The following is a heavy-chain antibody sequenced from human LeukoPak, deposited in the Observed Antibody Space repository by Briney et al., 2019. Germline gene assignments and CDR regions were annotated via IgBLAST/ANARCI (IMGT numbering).Heavy chain of an antibody. CDR3: ARAWYYYDSSGNDY. CDR2: ISAYNGNT. D-gene: IGHD3-22*01. J-gene: IGHJ4*02. Sequence: ASVKVSCKASGGTFSSYAISWVRQAPGQGLEWMGWISAYNGNTNYAQKLQGRVTMTTDTSTSTAYMELRSLRSDDTAVYYCARAWYYYDSSGNDYWGQGTLVTVSS. CDR1: GGTFSSYA. V-gene: IGHV1-18*01.